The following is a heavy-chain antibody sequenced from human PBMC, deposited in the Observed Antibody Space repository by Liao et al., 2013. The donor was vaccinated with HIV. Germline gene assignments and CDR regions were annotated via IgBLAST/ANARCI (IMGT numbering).Heavy chain of an antibody. CDR2: RQYSGKI. Sequence: QLQLQESGPGLVKPSETLSLSCTVSGASIASSTNFWGWYRQAPARGPEWIGSRQYSGKIDYNPSLKSRVAISVDTSKNQFSLKLSSVTAADTAVYYCARSPSLYSHSSGYPNDAFDIWGQGTMVTVSS. J-gene: IGHJ3*02. V-gene: IGHV4-39*07. CDR3: ARSPSLYSHSSGYPNDAFDI. CDR1: GASIASSTNF. D-gene: IGHD3-22*01.